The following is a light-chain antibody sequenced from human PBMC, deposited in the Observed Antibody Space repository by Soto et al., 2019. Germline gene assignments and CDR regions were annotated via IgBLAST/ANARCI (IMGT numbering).Light chain of an antibody. V-gene: IGKV3-11*01. J-gene: IGKJ3*01. CDR2: DAS. Sequence: EIVLTQSPATLSLSPGARATLSCRASQSLSNFLAWYQQKPGQAPRLLIYDASNRATGIPVRFSGSGSGTDFTLTICSLEPEDFAVYCCQQRSNLFTCGPGNAVEIK. CDR3: QQRSNLFT. CDR1: QSLSNF.